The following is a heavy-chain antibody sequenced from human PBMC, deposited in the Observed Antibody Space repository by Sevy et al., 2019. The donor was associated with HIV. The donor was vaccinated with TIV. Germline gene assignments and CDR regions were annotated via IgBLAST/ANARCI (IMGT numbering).Heavy chain of an antibody. CDR2: IWYDGSNK. CDR1: GFTFSSYC. CDR3: ARDRDSSSWYWGACDI. J-gene: IGHJ3*02. V-gene: IGHV3-33*01. Sequence: GGSLRLSCAASGFTFSSYCMHWVRQAPGKGLEWVAVIWYDGSNKNYADSVKGRFTISRDNSKNTLYLQMNSLRAGDTAVYYWARDRDSSSWYWGACDIWGQGTMVTVSS. D-gene: IGHD6-13*01.